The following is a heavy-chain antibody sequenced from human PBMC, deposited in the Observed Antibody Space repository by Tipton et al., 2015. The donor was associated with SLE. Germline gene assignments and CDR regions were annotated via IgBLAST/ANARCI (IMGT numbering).Heavy chain of an antibody. CDR1: GFTFDDYA. Sequence: SLRLSCAASGFTFDDYAMHWVRQAPGKGLEWVSVIYSGGSTYYADSVKGRFTISRGNSKNTLYLQINSLRAEDTAVYYCARYGDYYWYFDLWGRGTLVTVSS. CDR3: ARYGDYYWYFDL. J-gene: IGHJ2*01. V-gene: IGHV3-53*01. D-gene: IGHD4-17*01. CDR2: IYSGGST.